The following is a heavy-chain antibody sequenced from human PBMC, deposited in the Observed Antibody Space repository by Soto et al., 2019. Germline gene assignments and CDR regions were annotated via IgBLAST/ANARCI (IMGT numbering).Heavy chain of an antibody. Sequence: GGSLRLSCAASGFTFGSYALAGVGRAQGKGLEWVSAISGSGGSTYYADSVKGRFTISRDNSKNTLYLQMNSLRAEDTAVYYCAKGAVAATGDAFDIWGQGTMVTVSS. CDR1: GFTFGSYA. D-gene: IGHD2-15*01. J-gene: IGHJ3*02. CDR2: ISGSGGST. CDR3: AKGAVAATGDAFDI. V-gene: IGHV3-23*01.